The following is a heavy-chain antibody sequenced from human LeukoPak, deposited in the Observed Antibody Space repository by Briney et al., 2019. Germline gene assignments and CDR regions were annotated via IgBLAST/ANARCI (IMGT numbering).Heavy chain of an antibody. D-gene: IGHD3-16*01. Sequence: GGSLRLSCTASVFTFSMAWVRQAPGMGLEWVSTISGSGNTTYYADFVRGRFTISRDNSKNTLYLQMNGLRVEDTALYYCAKDLSRLWSAYFDFWGQGTLVAVSS. CDR3: AKDLSRLWSAYFDF. CDR2: ISGSGNTT. V-gene: IGHV3-23*01. J-gene: IGHJ4*02. CDR1: VFTFS.